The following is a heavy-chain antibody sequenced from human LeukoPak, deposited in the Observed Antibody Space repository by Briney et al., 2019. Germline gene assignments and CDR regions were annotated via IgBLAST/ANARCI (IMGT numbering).Heavy chain of an antibody. CDR1: GFTFSNYG. D-gene: IGHD1-14*01. Sequence: GGSLRLSCAASGFTFSNYGMNWVRQAPGKGLEWVSGITGSGGNTYYADSVKGRFTISRDNSKNTLYLQMNSLRAEDTAVYYCAKPARTDAFDIWGQGTMITVSS. V-gene: IGHV3-23*01. CDR2: ITGSGGNT. CDR3: AKPARTDAFDI. J-gene: IGHJ3*02.